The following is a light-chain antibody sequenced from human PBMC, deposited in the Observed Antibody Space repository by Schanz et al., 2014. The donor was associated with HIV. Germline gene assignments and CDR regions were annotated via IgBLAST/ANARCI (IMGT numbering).Light chain of an antibody. CDR2: GAS. Sequence: EIVLTQSPGTLSLSPGERGTLSCRASQSVKSNFIGWYQQKPGQAPRLLIFGASNRATGIPDRFSGSGSGTEFTLTISSLQSEDFAVYSCQQYNSWPRTFGQGTKVEIK. J-gene: IGKJ1*01. CDR3: QQYNSWPRT. CDR1: QSVKSN. V-gene: IGKV3D-15*01.